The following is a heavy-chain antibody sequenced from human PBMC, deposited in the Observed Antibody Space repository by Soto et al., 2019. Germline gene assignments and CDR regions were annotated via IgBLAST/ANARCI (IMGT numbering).Heavy chain of an antibody. CDR3: ARLQNLPAAQDYYDY. CDR2: IYPGDSDT. D-gene: IGHD2-2*01. CDR1: GYSFTSYW. J-gene: IGHJ4*02. V-gene: IGHV5-51*01. Sequence: PGESLKISCKGSGYSFTSYWIGWVRQMPGKGLEWMGIIYPGDSDTRYSPSFQGQVTISADKSISTAYLQWSSLKASDTAMYYCARLQNLPAAQDYYDYWGQGTLVTVSS.